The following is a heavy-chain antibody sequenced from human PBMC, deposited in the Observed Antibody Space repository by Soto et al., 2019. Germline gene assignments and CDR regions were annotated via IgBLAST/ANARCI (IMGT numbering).Heavy chain of an antibody. Sequence: QVQLVQSGAEVKMPGASVKVSCQASGYIFTINGISWVRQAPGQGLEWLGWISANSGNTNYAQNVQDRVILTTNTPTATAYMELRSLRSDDTAVYYCARDRNHGLDNWGQGTLVTVSS. CDR3: ARDRNHGLDN. J-gene: IGHJ4*02. CDR2: ISANSGNT. CDR1: GYIFTING. D-gene: IGHD4-17*01. V-gene: IGHV1-18*01.